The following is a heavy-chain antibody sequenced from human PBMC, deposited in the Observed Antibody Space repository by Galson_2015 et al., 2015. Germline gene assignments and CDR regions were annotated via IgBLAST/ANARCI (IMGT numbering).Heavy chain of an antibody. CDR2: ISNGGSTI. CDR1: GFTFRDYS. Sequence: SLRLSCAASGFTFRDYSMNWVRQAPGKGMEWISYISNGGSTIYYADSVKGRFTISRDNAKNSLYLQMNSLRDEDAAVYYRARDGPGVLRFLDVWGIGTTVTVSS. V-gene: IGHV3-48*02. J-gene: IGHJ6*04. CDR3: ARDGPGVLRFLDV. D-gene: IGHD3-3*01.